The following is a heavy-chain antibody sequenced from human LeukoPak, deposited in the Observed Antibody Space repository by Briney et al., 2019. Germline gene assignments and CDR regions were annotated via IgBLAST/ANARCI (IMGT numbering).Heavy chain of an antibody. CDR1: GFTFTNYA. V-gene: IGHV3-23*01. J-gene: IGHJ4*02. D-gene: IGHD5-24*01. CDR2: ISGSGGSS. Sequence: GESLRLSCAASGFTFTNYAMNWVRQAPGKGLEWVSAISGSGGSSSYADSVRGRFTISRDNSNNMLYLQMNSLRAEDTAVYYCAKPLRDAGSFNYPYFDFWGQGTLVTVSS. CDR3: AKPLRDAGSFNYPYFDF.